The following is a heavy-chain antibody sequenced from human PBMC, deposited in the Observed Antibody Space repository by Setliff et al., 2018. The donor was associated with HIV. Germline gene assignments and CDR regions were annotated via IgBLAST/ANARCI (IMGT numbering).Heavy chain of an antibody. CDR3: ARGGDYYCLDY. CDR2: MNPNSGST. J-gene: IGHJ4*02. D-gene: IGHD3-22*01. CDR1: GYDFNGHD. Sequence: ASVKVSCKTSGYDFNGHDINWVRQATGQGLEWIGWMNPNSGSTGFAQKFQGRVTLTRDITIYTAYMELSSLTSEDTAVCYCARGGDYYCLDYWGLGTLVTVSS. V-gene: IGHV1-8*01.